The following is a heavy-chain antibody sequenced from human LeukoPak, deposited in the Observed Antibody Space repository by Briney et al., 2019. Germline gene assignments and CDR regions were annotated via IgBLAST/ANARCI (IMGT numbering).Heavy chain of an antibody. D-gene: IGHD2-2*01. CDR1: GFTVSNNH. CDR3: GRGGYDMHD. J-gene: IGHJ6*02. Sequence: AGSLRLSCAASGFTVSNNHMSCLPQAPGKGLEWVSTIERGGSTFYAGSVQGRFTISRDNSKNILYLQMNSLRAEDTALYYCGRGGYDMHDWGQGTTVSVSS. V-gene: IGHV3-66*01. CDR2: IERGGST.